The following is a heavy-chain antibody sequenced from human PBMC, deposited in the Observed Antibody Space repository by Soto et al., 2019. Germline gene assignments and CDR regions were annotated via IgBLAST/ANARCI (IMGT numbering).Heavy chain of an antibody. J-gene: IGHJ4*02. V-gene: IGHV4-30-4*01. CDR1: GGSINSGDHY. CDR3: ARVTYYYDSSAYSD. D-gene: IGHD3-22*01. Sequence: QVQLQESGTGLVKPSQTLSLTCTVSGGSINSGDHYWSWIRQPPGKGLEWIVYIHYSGSTSYNPSLKSRLTISVDKSKNQFSLKLSSVTAADTAVYYCARVTYYYDSSAYSDWGQGTLITVSS. CDR2: IHYSGST.